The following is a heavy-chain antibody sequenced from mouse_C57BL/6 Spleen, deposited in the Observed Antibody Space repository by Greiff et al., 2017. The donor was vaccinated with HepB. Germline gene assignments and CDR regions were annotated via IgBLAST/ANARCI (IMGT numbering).Heavy chain of an antibody. D-gene: IGHD1-1*01. Sequence: EVQRVESGEGLVKPGGSLKLSCAASGFTFSSYAMSWVRQTPEKRLEWVAYISSGGDYIYYADTVKGRFTISRDNARNTLYLQMSSLKSEDTAMYYCTRESTYYGLGYFDYWGQGTTLTVSS. CDR1: GFTFSSYA. CDR2: ISSGGDYI. V-gene: IGHV5-9-1*02. CDR3: TRESTYYGLGYFDY. J-gene: IGHJ2*01.